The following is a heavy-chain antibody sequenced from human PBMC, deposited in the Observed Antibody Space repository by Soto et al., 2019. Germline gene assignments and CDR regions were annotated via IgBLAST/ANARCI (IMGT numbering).Heavy chain of an antibody. J-gene: IGHJ5*02. Sequence: SETLSLTCTVSAGSITTSYWSWIRQPLGKALEWIGYISYRGSTNYNPSLKSRLTISIDTSKSQISLKLTSMTTADTAVYYCASSGIVGREVNTWFDAWGQGTLVTVSS. CDR3: ASSGIVGREVNTWFDA. CDR2: ISYRGST. D-gene: IGHD3-22*01. V-gene: IGHV4-59*01. CDR1: AGSITTSY.